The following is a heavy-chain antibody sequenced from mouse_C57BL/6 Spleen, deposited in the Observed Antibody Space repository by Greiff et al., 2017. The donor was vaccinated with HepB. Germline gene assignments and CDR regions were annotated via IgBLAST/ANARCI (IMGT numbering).Heavy chain of an antibody. J-gene: IGHJ3*01. CDR1: GYTFTSYW. CDR3: YRLQAWFAY. Sequence: VKLQESGAELVKPGASVKLSCKASGYTFTSYWMHWVKQRPGQGLEWIGMIHPNSGSTNYNEKFKSKATLTVDKSSSTAYMQLSSLTSEDSAVYYCYRLQAWFAYWGQGTLVTVSA. D-gene: IGHD2-10*01. CDR2: IHPNSGST. V-gene: IGHV1-64*01.